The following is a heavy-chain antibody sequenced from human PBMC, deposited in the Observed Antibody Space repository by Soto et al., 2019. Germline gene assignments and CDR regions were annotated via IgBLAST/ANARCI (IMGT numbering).Heavy chain of an antibody. CDR3: ARLGGYXQAFDS. V-gene: IGHV4-59*01. Sequence: QVQLQESGPGLVKPSETLSLTCTVSGGSISGXYWSXIRQSPGKGLEWIGYIYYTGTTKYNPSLKSRXXXSXXXXXXXXXXXXXXXXXXXXXXXXXARLGGYXQAFDSWGQGTLVTVAS. D-gene: IGHD3-22*01. CDR1: GGSISGXY. CDR2: IYYTGTT. J-gene: IGHJ4*02.